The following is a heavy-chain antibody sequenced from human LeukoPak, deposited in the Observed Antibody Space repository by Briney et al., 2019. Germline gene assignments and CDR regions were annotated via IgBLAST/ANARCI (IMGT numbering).Heavy chain of an antibody. D-gene: IGHD1-26*01. CDR3: ASAAGWESAY. J-gene: IGHJ4*02. CDR1: GTTFDSHY. CDR2: INQGGSEK. Sequence: GRSLRLSCAPSGTTFDSHYMTWVRQTPEKGLEWVANINQGGSEKNYVDSVKGRFTISRDNAKKSLYLQMNSLRAEDTAVYYCASAAGWESAYWGQGTLVTVSS. V-gene: IGHV3-7*01.